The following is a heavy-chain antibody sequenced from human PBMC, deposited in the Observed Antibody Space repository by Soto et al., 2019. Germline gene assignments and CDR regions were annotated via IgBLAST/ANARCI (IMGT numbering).Heavy chain of an antibody. CDR2: IYNSGST. CDR3: FFFQAEDGIRDYLPVSAFLLNRSSDL. D-gene: IGHD3-9*01. V-gene: IGHV4-59*08. Sequence: RGLEWIGFIYNSGSTNYNPSLKSRVTISIDTSQNHFSLKLSSVTAADTAVYYCFFFQAEDGIRDYLPVSAFLLNRSSDL. J-gene: IGHJ2*01.